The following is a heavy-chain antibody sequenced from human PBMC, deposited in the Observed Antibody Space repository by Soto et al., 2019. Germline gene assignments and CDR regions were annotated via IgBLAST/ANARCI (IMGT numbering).Heavy chain of an antibody. CDR2: IHPGDSDT. CDR3: ARTAAAGKNYYGVDV. D-gene: IGHD6-13*01. CDR1: GYSFTNYW. V-gene: IGHV5-51*01. Sequence: GESLKISCQGSGYSFTNYWVGWVRQIPGRGLEWMGIIHPGDSDTRYSPFFQGQVTISADKSISTAYLQWSSLKASDTAMYYCARTAAAGKNYYGVDVWGQGTTVTVSS. J-gene: IGHJ6*02.